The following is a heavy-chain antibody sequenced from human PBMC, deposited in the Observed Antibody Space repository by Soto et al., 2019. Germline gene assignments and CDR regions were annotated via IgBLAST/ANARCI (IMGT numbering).Heavy chain of an antibody. V-gene: IGHV1-8*01. J-gene: IGHJ6*03. D-gene: IGHD3-10*01. CDR2: MNPNSGNT. CDR3: ARAVVTMVRGVIITNMDV. Sequence: ASVKVSCKACGYTFTSYDINWVRQATGQGLEWMGWMNPNSGNTGYAQKFQGRVTMTRNTSISTAYMELSSLRSEDTAVYYCARAVVTMVRGVIITNMDVWGKGTTVTVSS. CDR1: GYTFTSYD.